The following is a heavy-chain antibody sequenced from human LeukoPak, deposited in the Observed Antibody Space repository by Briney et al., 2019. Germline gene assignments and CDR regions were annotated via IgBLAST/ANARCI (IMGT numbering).Heavy chain of an antibody. CDR3: AKDRSVAVGGDWFDP. D-gene: IGHD6-19*01. CDR2: ITGSGGST. J-gene: IGHJ5*02. CDR1: GFTFSRYA. Sequence: GGSLRLSCAASGFTFSRYAMSWVRQAPGKGLEWVSAITGSGGSTYYADSVKGRFTVSRDKPKNTLYLQMNSLRAEDTAVYYCAKDRSVAVGGDWFDPWGQGILVTVSS. V-gene: IGHV3-23*01.